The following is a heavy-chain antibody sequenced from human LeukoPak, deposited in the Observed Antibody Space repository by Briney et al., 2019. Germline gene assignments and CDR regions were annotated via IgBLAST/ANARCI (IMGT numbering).Heavy chain of an antibody. D-gene: IGHD2-21*01. CDR1: GGSISTYY. Sequence: SETLSLTCTVSGGSISTYYWNWIRQPPGKGLEWIGYIYYSGTTNYNPSLKSRVTISVDTSKNQFSLKLSSVTAADTAVYYCARHRISIVVVIPSPYNWFDPWGQGTLVTVSS. J-gene: IGHJ5*02. CDR2: IYYSGTT. CDR3: ARHRISIVVVIPSPYNWFDP. V-gene: IGHV4-59*08.